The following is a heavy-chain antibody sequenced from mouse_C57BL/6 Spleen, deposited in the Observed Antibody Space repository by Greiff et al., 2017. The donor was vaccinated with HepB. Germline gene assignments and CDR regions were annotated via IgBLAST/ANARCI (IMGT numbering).Heavy chain of an antibody. Sequence: QVQLQQSGPELVKPGASVKISCKASGYAFSSSWMNWVKQRPGKGLEWIGRIYPGDGDTNYNGKFKGKATLTADKSSSTAYMQLSSLTSEDSAVYFCARDYGSGYYFDYWGQGTTLTVSS. CDR1: GYAFSSSW. CDR3: ARDYGSGYYFDY. V-gene: IGHV1-82*01. D-gene: IGHD1-1*01. CDR2: IYPGDGDT. J-gene: IGHJ2*01.